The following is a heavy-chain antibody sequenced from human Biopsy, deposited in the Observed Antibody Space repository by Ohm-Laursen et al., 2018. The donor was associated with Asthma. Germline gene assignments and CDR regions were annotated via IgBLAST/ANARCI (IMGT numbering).Heavy chain of an antibody. Sequence: QTLSLTCAAAGGSISSGGYSWSWIRQPPGKGLEWIGYIYHSGSTYYNPSLKSRVTISVDRSKNQFSLKLSSVTAADTAVYYCARVKDGYNFDYWGQGTLVTVSS. D-gene: IGHD5-24*01. V-gene: IGHV4-30-2*01. CDR1: GGSISSGGYS. CDR2: IYHSGST. CDR3: ARVKDGYNFDY. J-gene: IGHJ4*02.